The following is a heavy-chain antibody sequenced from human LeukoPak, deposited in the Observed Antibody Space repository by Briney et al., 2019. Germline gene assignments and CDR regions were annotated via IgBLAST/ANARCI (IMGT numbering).Heavy chain of an antibody. J-gene: IGHJ4*02. CDR3: ASLYSSGWYHGRYYYFDY. CDR1: GGTFSGYA. Sequence: GASVKVSCKASGGTFSGYAISWVRQAPGQGLEWMGRIIPIFGTASYAQKFQGRVTITTDESTSTAYMELSSLRSEDTAVYYCASLYSSGWYHGRYYYFDYWGQGTLVTVSS. V-gene: IGHV1-69*05. D-gene: IGHD6-19*01. CDR2: IIPIFGTA.